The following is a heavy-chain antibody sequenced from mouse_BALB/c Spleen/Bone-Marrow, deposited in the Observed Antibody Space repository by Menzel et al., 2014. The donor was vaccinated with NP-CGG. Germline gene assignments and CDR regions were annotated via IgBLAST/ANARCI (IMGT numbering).Heavy chain of an antibody. D-gene: IGHD2-1*01. CDR3: ARLDGNYRYAMDY. CDR2: IYPGSGST. J-gene: IGHJ4*01. V-gene: IGHV1-77*01. Sequence: VQLQQSGPELVKPGASVKMSCKASGYTFTDYVITWVKQRTGQGLEWIGEIYPGSGSTYYNEKFKGKAKLTADKSSNTAYMQLGSLASEDSAVYFCARLDGNYRYAMDYWGQGTSVTVSS. CDR1: GYTFTDYV.